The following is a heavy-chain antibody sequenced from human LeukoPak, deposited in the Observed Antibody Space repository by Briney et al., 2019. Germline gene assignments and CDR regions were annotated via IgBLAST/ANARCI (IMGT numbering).Heavy chain of an antibody. CDR1: SYSISSGYY. V-gene: IGHV4-38-2*01. J-gene: IGHJ4*02. Sequence: PSETLSRTFAGSSYSISSGYYWGWIRQPPGKGLEWIGSIYHSGSTYYNPSLKSRVTISVDTSKNQFSLKLSSVTAADTAVYYCASWSIAARSRDYWGQGTLVTVSS. D-gene: IGHD6-6*01. CDR2: IYHSGST. CDR3: ASWSIAARSRDY.